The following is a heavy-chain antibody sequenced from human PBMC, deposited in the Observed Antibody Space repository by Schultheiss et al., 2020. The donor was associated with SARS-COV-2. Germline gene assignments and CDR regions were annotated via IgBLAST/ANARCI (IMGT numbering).Heavy chain of an antibody. Sequence: GGSLRLSCAASGFTFSSYAMHWVRQAPGKGLEWVAVISYDGSNKYYADSVKGRFTISRDNSKNTLYLQMNSLRAEDTAVYYCARETYSGSYYPFYYYYGMDVWGQGTTVTVSS. V-gene: IGHV3-30*01. D-gene: IGHD1-26*01. CDR1: GFTFSSYA. CDR2: ISYDGSNK. CDR3: ARETYSGSYYPFYYYYGMDV. J-gene: IGHJ6*02.